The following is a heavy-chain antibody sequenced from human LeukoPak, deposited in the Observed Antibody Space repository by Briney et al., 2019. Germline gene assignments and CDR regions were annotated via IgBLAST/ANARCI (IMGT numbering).Heavy chain of an antibody. V-gene: IGHV4-39*07. Sequence: PSETLSLTCTVSGGSISTSTYCWGWIRQPPGKGLEWIGSISYSGTTYYKPSLKSRVSMSLDTSKNQLSLKMTSATAADTAVYFCARWHSHGRYFDYWGQGVLVTVSS. J-gene: IGHJ4*02. CDR1: GGSISTSTYC. CDR3: ARWHSHGRYFDY. D-gene: IGHD2-21*01. CDR2: ISYSGTT.